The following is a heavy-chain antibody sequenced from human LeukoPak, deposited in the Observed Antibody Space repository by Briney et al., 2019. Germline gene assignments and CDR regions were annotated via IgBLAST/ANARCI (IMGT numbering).Heavy chain of an antibody. D-gene: IGHD3-22*01. J-gene: IGHJ2*01. Sequence: SETLSLTFTVSGGSISSSSYYWGWIRQPPGKGLEWMGSIYYSGSTYYNPSLKSRVTISVDTSKNQFSLKLSSVTAADTAVYYCASGIITMIVVVITPRPNWYFDLWGRGTLVTVSS. CDR2: IYYSGST. CDR3: ASGIITMIVVVITPRPNWYFDL. CDR1: GGSISSSSYY. V-gene: IGHV4-39*07.